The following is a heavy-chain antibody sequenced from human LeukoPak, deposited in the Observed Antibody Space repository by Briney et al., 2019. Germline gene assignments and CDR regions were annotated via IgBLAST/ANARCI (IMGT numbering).Heavy chain of an antibody. CDR1: GGSISSSNW. D-gene: IGHD6-13*01. V-gene: IGHV4-4*02. CDR3: ASQESSWYFDGPRGGMDV. J-gene: IGHJ6*02. Sequence: PSGTLSLTCAVSGGSISSSNWWSWVRQPPGKGLEWIGEIYHSGGTNYHPSLKSRVTISVDKSKNQFSLKLSSVTAADTAVYYCASQESSWYFDGPRGGMDVWGQGTTVTVSS. CDR2: IYHSGGT.